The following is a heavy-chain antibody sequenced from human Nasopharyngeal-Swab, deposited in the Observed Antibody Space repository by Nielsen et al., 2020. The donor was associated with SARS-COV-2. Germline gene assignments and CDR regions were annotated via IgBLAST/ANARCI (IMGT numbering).Heavy chain of an antibody. D-gene: IGHD2-15*01. CDR3: ARGHGRLPGVMDV. J-gene: IGHJ6*02. V-gene: IGHV3-11*01. CDR1: GFAFSDYY. Sequence: GGSLRLSCAASGFAFSDYYINWIRQAPGKGLEWVSFISSTADSIYTAASVRGRFIISRDNSKKSVFLQMNSLRGDDTAVYYCARGHGRLPGVMDVWGRGTMVTVSS. CDR2: ISSTADSI.